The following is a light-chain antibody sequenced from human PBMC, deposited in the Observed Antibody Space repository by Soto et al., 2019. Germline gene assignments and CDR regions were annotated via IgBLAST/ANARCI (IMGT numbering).Light chain of an antibody. CDR2: GNS. Sequence: QSVLTQPPSVSGAPGQRVTISCTGSSSNIGAGYDVHWYQQLPEKAPKVLIYGNSNRPSGVPDRFSGSKSGTSASLAITGLQAEDEADYYCQSYDSSLSGSHVVFGGGTKQTVL. V-gene: IGLV1-40*01. CDR1: SSNIGAGYD. CDR3: QSYDSSLSGSHVV. J-gene: IGLJ2*01.